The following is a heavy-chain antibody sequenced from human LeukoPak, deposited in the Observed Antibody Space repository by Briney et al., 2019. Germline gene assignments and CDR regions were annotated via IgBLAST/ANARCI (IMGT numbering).Heavy chain of an antibody. D-gene: IGHD2-21*02. CDR1: GFTFSVYA. CDR3: VKDGLAFCGGDCYSYFDY. V-gene: IGHV3-64D*06. CDR2: IISNGGST. Sequence: GGSLRLSCSASGFTFSVYAIHWVRQGPGKGLEYVSTIISNGGSTYYADSVKGRFTISRDNSKNTVSLQMSSLRAEDTALYYCVKDGLAFCGGDCYSYFDYWGQGTLVTVSS. J-gene: IGHJ4*02.